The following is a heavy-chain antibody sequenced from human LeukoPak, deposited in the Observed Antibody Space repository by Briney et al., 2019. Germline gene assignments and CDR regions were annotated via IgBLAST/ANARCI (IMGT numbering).Heavy chain of an antibody. CDR2: ISAYNGNT. CDR3: ARDLLVANYYDSSGYYYRAFDI. J-gene: IGHJ3*02. D-gene: IGHD3-22*01. V-gene: IGHV1-18*01. CDR1: GYTFISYD. Sequence: VASVKVSCKASGYTFISYDIDWVRQVTGQGLEWMGWISAYNGNTNYAQKLQGRVTMTTDTSTSTAYMELRSLRSDDTAVYYCARDLLVANYYDSSGYYYRAFDIWGQGTMVTVSS.